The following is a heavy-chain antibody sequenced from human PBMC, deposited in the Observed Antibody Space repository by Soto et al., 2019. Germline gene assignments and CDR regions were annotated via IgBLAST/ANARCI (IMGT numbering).Heavy chain of an antibody. CDR1: GFTISSYA. J-gene: IGHJ6*03. V-gene: IGHV3-23*01. CDR3: AKISPYCSSTSCSPNYYYYMDV. CDR2: IAGSGGST. Sequence: GSLRLSCTASGFTISSYALSWVRQAPGKGLEWVSAIAGSGGSTYHADSVKGRFTISRDNSKNTLYLQMKSLRAEDTAVYYCAKISPYCSSTSCSPNYYYYMDVWGKGTTVTVSS. D-gene: IGHD2-2*01.